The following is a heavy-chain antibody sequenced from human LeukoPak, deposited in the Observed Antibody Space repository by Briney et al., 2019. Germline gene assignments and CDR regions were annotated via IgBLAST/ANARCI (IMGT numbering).Heavy chain of an antibody. CDR1: GGSISSSSYY. J-gene: IGHJ4*02. CDR3: ARDGGGTSRPFDY. D-gene: IGHD2-2*01. CDR2: IYYSGST. V-gene: IGHV4-39*07. Sequence: PSETLSLTCTVSGGSISSSSYYWGWIRQPPGKGLEWIGSIYYSGSTYYNPSLKSRVTISVDTSKNQLSLKVSSVTAADTAVYYCARDGGGTSRPFDYWGQGTPVTVSS.